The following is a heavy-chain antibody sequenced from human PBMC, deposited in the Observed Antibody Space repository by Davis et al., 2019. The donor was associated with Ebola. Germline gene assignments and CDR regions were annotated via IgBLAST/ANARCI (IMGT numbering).Heavy chain of an antibody. CDR1: GYSFTSYW. Sequence: PGGSLRLSCKGSGYSFTSYWIGWVRQMPGKGLEWMGISYPGDSDPRYSPSFQGQVTISADKSISTAYLQWSSLKASDTAMYYCTRGAAGSYSWFDPWGQGTLVTVSS. CDR3: TRGAAGSYSWFDP. D-gene: IGHD3-10*01. J-gene: IGHJ5*02. V-gene: IGHV5-51*01. CDR2: SYPGDSDP.